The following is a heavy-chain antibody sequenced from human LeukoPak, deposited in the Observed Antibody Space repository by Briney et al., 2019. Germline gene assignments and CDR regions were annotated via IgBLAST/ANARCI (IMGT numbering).Heavy chain of an antibody. CDR1: GGSISSSSYY. Sequence: SGTLSLTCTVSGGSISSSSYYWGWIRQPPGKGLEWIGSIYYSGSTYYNPSLKSRVTISVDTSKNQFSLKLSSVTAADTAAYYCAKFYGDTLEDAFDIWGQGTMVTVSS. V-gene: IGHV4-39*07. J-gene: IGHJ3*02. D-gene: IGHD4-17*01. CDR2: IYYSGST. CDR3: AKFYGDTLEDAFDI.